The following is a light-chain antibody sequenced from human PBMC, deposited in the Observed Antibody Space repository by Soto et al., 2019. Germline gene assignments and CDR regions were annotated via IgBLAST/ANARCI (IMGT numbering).Light chain of an antibody. CDR2: GGS. J-gene: IGKJ1*01. Sequence: IVLTQSHSTLSLSAVERATLSCRASQSVSSNHLAWYQQKPGQAPRLLIYGGSSRATGIPVRFSGSGSETDFTLTITRLEPEDFAVYYCQQYGSSPPWTFGQGTKVDIK. V-gene: IGKV3-20*01. CDR1: QSVSSNH. CDR3: QQYGSSPPWT.